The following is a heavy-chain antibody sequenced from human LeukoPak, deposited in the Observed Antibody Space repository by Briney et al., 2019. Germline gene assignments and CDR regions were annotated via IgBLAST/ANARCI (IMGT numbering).Heavy chain of an antibody. D-gene: IGHD2-8*01. V-gene: IGHV1-8*01. CDR2: MNPNSGNT. Sequence: ASVKVSCKASGYTFTSYDINWARQATGQGLEWVGWMNPNSGNTGYAQEFQGRVTMTRNTSISTAYMELSSLRSEDTAVYYCARVRGCTNGVCYTVLDYWGQGTLVTVSS. J-gene: IGHJ4*02. CDR1: GYTFTSYD. CDR3: ARVRGCTNGVCYTVLDY.